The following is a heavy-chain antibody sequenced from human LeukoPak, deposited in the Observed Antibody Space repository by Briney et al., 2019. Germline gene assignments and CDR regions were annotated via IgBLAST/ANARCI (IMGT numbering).Heavy chain of an antibody. CDR3: ARDPYSGDYGPYYYYYMDV. Sequence: GGALSLSCAASGVTFSTYEKNWGRHAPPQGMGWASYVSSSGSSIYYSDSFKDRCTISTVNAKNSLYLQMNSLRAEDTAVYYCARDPYSGDYGPYYYYYMDVWGKGTTVTVSS. J-gene: IGHJ6*03. CDR2: VSSSGSSI. D-gene: IGHD5-12*01. V-gene: IGHV3-48*03. CDR1: GVTFSTYE.